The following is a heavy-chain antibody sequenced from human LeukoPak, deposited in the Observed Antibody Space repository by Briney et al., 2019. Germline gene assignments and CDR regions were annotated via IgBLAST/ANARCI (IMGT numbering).Heavy chain of an antibody. CDR2: IKSKNDGGTT. CDR1: GFTFSSYG. V-gene: IGHV3-15*01. D-gene: IGHD3-10*01. Sequence: GGTLRLSCAASGFTFSSYGMSWVRQAPGKGLEWVGRIKSKNDGGTTDYAAPVKGRFTISRDDSKNTLYLQMNSLKTEDTAVYYCTTPVRGGQGTLVTVSS. CDR3: TTPVR. J-gene: IGHJ4*02.